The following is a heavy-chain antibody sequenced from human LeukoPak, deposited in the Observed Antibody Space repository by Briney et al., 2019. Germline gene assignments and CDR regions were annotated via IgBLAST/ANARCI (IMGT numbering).Heavy chain of an antibody. CDR2: IYYSGST. CDR3: ARGCSAGTPHNWFDP. V-gene: IGHV4-61*01. D-gene: IGHD6-13*01. CDR1: GASVSSGYYY. Sequence: TSETLSLTCTVSGASVSSGYYYWSWIRQPPGKGLEWIGYIYYSGSTNCNPSLKSRVTISVDTSKNQFSLKLSSVTAADTAVYYCARGCSAGTPHNWFDPWGQGTLVTVSS. J-gene: IGHJ5*02.